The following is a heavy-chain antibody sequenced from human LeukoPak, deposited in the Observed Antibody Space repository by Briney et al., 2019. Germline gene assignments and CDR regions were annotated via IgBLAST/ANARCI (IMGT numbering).Heavy chain of an antibody. CDR3: ARGAWYSGAYTTLYYFDY. D-gene: IGHD6-19*01. J-gene: IGHJ4*02. V-gene: IGHV1-46*01. Sequence: ASVKVSCKASGYTFTSYYMHWVRQAPGQGLEWMGIINPSGGSTSYAQKFQGRVTMTRDMSTSTVYMELSSLRSEDTAVYYCARGAWYSGAYTTLYYFDYWGQGTLVTVSS. CDR1: GYTFTSYY. CDR2: INPSGGST.